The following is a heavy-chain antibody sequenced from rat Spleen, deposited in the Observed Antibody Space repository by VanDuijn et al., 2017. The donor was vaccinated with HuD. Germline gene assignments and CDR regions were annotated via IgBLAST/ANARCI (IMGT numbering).Heavy chain of an antibody. Sequence: EVQLVESGGGLVQPGGSLKLSCVASGFTFTNYWMTWIRQAPGKGLAWVASITNASGRTYYPDSVKGRFTISKDTAQNTLYLQMNSLRSEDTATYYCATYSDYATSPFAYWGRGTLVTVSS. CDR3: ATYSDYATSPFAY. CDR1: GFTFTNYW. V-gene: IGHV5-31*01. J-gene: IGHJ3*01. D-gene: IGHD1-6*01. CDR2: ITNASGRT.